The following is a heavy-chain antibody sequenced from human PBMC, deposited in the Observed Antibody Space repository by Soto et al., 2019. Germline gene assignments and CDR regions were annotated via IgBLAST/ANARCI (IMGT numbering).Heavy chain of an antibody. Sequence: SETLSLTCAVYGGSFSGYYWSWIRQPPGKGLEWIGEINHSGSTNYNPSLKSRVTISVDTSKNQFSLKLSSVTAADTAVYYCARGQLDNIVVVPAAAEDYYYYMDVWGKGTTVTVS. CDR2: INHSGST. CDR1: GGSFSGYY. D-gene: IGHD2-2*01. J-gene: IGHJ6*03. CDR3: ARGQLDNIVVVPAAAEDYYYYMDV. V-gene: IGHV4-34*01.